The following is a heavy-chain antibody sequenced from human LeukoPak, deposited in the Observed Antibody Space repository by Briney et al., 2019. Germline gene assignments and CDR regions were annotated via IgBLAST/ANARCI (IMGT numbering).Heavy chain of an antibody. CDR3: AKESMWFGESNPFDY. Sequence: GGSLRLSCAASGFTFSSYWMSWVRQAPGKGLEWVANIKQDGSEKYYVDSVKGRFTISRDNAKNSLYLQMNSLRAEDTAVYYCAKESMWFGESNPFDYWGQGTLVTVSS. CDR2: IKQDGSEK. J-gene: IGHJ4*02. CDR1: GFTFSSYW. D-gene: IGHD3-10*01. V-gene: IGHV3-7*01.